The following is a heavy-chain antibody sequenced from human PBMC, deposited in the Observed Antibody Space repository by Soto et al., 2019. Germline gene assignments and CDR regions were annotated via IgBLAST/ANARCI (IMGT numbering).Heavy chain of an antibody. Sequence: ASVNVSCKSSGYTFTSYYINWVRQATGQGLEWMGWMNPNSGNTGYAQKFQGRVTMTRNTSISTAYMELSSLRSEDTVVYYCARGVDSSGYLFDYWGQGTLVTVSS. CDR2: MNPNSGNT. CDR1: GYTFTSYY. CDR3: ARGVDSSGYLFDY. V-gene: IGHV1-8*01. D-gene: IGHD3-22*01. J-gene: IGHJ4*02.